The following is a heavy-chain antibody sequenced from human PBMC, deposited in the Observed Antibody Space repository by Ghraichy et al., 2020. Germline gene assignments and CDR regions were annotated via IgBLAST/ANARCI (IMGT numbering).Heavy chain of an antibody. Sequence: SETLSLTCAVYGGSFSGYYWSWIRQPPGKGLEWIGEINHSGSTNYNPSLKSRVTISVDTSKNQFSLKLSSVTAADTAVYYCARTGGYCSGGSCSLPGDSYDDGMDVWGQGTTVTVSS. J-gene: IGHJ6*02. D-gene: IGHD2-15*01. CDR3: ARTGGYCSGGSCSLPGDSYDDGMDV. V-gene: IGHV4-34*01. CDR1: GGSFSGYY. CDR2: INHSGST.